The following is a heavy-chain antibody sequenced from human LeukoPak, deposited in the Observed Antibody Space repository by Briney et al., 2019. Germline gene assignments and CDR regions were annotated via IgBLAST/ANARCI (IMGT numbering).Heavy chain of an antibody. J-gene: IGHJ4*02. D-gene: IGHD3-10*01. Sequence: GASVKVSCKASGGTFSSYAISWVRQAPGQGLEWMGGIIPIFGTTDYTQKFQGRVTITADQSTSTAYMELSSLRSEDTAVYYCARSTPMVRGVITSDYFDYWGQGTLVTVST. V-gene: IGHV1-69*13. CDR1: GGTFSSYA. CDR3: ARSTPMVRGVITSDYFDY. CDR2: IIPIFGTT.